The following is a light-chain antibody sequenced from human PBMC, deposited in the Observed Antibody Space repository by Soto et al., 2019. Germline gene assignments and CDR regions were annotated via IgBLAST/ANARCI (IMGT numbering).Light chain of an antibody. Sequence: DIVMTQSPDSLAVSLGERATVNCKSSQSVLYSSNNKNCLAWYQQKTGQPPKLLIYWASTREFGVPDRFSGSGSGTDVTLTISRLQAEDVAVYYCQQYYTTPYTFGQGTKLEIK. CDR3: QQYYTTPYT. CDR1: QSVLYSSNNKNC. CDR2: WAS. V-gene: IGKV4-1*01. J-gene: IGKJ2*01.